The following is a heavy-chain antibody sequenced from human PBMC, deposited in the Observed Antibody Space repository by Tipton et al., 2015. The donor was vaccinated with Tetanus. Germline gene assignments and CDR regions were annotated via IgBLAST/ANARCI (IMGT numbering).Heavy chain of an antibody. CDR2: ISYDGSNK. CDR3: ARELEMATARFDY. D-gene: IGHD5-24*01. J-gene: IGHJ4*02. V-gene: IGHV3-30-3*01. Sequence: RSLRLSCAASGFTFSSYAMHWVRQAPGKGLEWVAVISYDGSNKYYADSVKGRFTISRDNSKNTLYLQMNSLRAEDTAVYYCARELEMATARFDYRGQGTLVTVSS. CDR1: GFTFSSYA.